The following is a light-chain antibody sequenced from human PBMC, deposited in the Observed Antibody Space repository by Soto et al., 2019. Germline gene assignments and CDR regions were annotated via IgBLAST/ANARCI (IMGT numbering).Light chain of an antibody. J-gene: IGKJ5*01. CDR1: QYVAYY. Sequence: DIQLTQSPASVSASVGDRVTITCQASQYVAYYLTWYQQKPGEAPKVLIYDASNLESGVTSRFSGSGSGTDFTFTISSLQPEDLATYYCQHYHSLPITFGRGTRLEFK. CDR3: QHYHSLPIT. CDR2: DAS. V-gene: IGKV1-33*01.